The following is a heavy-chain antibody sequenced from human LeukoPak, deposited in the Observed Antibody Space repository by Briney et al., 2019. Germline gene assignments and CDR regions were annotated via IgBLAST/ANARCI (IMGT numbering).Heavy chain of an antibody. D-gene: IGHD3-10*01. J-gene: IGHJ1*01. V-gene: IGHV4-39*01. CDR2: VYYNRNT. CDR3: ARLFGSGSPYKYVF. Sequence: PPETLSLTCTVSGDSITTSNHFWGWIRQPPGKGLEWIGSVYYNRNTYYNPSLKSRVTISVDPSKNQFSLKLTSVTAADTAMYYCARLFGSGSPYKYVFWGQGTLVTVSS. CDR1: GDSITTSNHF.